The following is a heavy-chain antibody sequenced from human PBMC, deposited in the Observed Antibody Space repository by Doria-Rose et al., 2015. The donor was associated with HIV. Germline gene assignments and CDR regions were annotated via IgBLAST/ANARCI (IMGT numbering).Heavy chain of an antibody. CDR2: AHYSGTT. Sequence: GKGLEWIGSAHYSGTTYYNPSLKSRVTISLDTSKNHFSLRLSSVTAADTAVYYCARHKRSGTPDLFDYWGQGTLVTVSS. V-gene: IGHV4-39*01. D-gene: IGHD1-26*01. J-gene: IGHJ4*02. CDR3: ARHKRSGTPDLFDY.